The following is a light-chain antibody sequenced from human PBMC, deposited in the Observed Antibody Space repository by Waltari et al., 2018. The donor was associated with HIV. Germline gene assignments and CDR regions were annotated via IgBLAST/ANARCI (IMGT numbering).Light chain of an antibody. CDR2: NNS. CDR1: SSNIGAGYD. Sequence: QSVLTQPPSVSGAPGQRVTISSTGSSSNIGAGYDVNWYQQLPGTAPKLLIYNNSNRPSGVPDRFSGSKSGTSASLAITGLQAEDEADYYCQSYDSSLSGSDVFGTGTKVTVL. CDR3: QSYDSSLSGSDV. V-gene: IGLV1-40*01. J-gene: IGLJ1*01.